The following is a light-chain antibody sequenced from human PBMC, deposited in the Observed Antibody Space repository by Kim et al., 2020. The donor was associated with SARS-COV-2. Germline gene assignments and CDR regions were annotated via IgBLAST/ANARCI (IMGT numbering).Light chain of an antibody. V-gene: IGKV3-15*01. CDR2: DAS. CDR3: QQYNKWPPRYT. Sequence: EMVMTQSPATLSVSPGERATLSCRASQSVSSDLAWYQQKPGQPPRLLIYDASTRATGIPARFSGSGSGTEFTLTISSLQSEDFAAYYCQQYNKWPPRYTFGQGTKLEI. J-gene: IGKJ2*01. CDR1: QSVSSD.